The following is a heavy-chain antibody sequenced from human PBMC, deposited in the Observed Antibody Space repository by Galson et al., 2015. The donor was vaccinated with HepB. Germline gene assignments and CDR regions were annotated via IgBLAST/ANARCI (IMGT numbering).Heavy chain of an antibody. CDR2: MNPNSGNT. CDR1: GYTFTSYD. J-gene: IGHJ4*02. Sequence: SVKVSCKASGYTFTSYDINWVRQATGQGLEWMGWMNPNSGNTGYAQKFQGRVTMTRNTSISTAYMELSSLRSEDTAVYYCARAGAGIGGNPGWNLFDYWGQGTLVTVSS. V-gene: IGHV1-8*01. CDR3: ARAGAGIGGNPGWNLFDY. D-gene: IGHD2-15*01.